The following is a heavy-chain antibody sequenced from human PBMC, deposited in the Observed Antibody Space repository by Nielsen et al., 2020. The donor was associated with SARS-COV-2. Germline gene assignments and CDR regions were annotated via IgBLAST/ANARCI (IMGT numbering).Heavy chain of an antibody. CDR3: AKDLKFSSSWSNY. Sequence: SCAASGFTFSSYAMSWVRQAPGKGLEWVSAISGSGGSTYYADSVKGRFTISRDNSKNTLYLQMNSLRAEDTAVYYCAKDLKFSSSWSNYWGQGTLVTVSS. D-gene: IGHD6-13*01. V-gene: IGHV3-23*01. CDR1: GFTFSSYA. J-gene: IGHJ4*02. CDR2: ISGSGGST.